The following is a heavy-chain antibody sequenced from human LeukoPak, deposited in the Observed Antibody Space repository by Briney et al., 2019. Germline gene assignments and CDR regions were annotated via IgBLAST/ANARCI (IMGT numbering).Heavy chain of an antibody. V-gene: IGHV3-23*01. Sequence: HLGGSLRLSCAASGFTFSSYAMSWVRQAPGKGLEWVSAISGSGGSTYYADSVKGRFTISRDNSKNTLYLQMNSLRAEDTAVYYCAKTGDSSGYYSSDYWGQGTLVTVSS. D-gene: IGHD3-22*01. CDR2: ISGSGGST. J-gene: IGHJ4*02. CDR3: AKTGDSSGYYSSDY. CDR1: GFTFSSYA.